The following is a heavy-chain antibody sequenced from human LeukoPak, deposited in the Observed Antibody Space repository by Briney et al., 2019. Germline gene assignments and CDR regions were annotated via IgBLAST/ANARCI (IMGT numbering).Heavy chain of an antibody. J-gene: IGHJ4*02. V-gene: IGHV1-18*01. Sequence: ASVKVSCTASGYTFTSYGISWVRQAPGQGLEWMRWISAYDGHTNYAQKFQGRVTMTTDTSTSKAYMDLRSLKSDDTAVYYCARGPGYSSGWYDYWGQGTLVTVSS. CDR3: ARGPGYSSGWYDY. D-gene: IGHD6-19*01. CDR1: GYTFTSYG. CDR2: ISAYDGHT.